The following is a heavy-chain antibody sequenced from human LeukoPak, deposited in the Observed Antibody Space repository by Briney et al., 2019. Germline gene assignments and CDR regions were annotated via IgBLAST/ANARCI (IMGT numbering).Heavy chain of an antibody. CDR3: ARDSTTVTYYFDY. V-gene: IGHV3-7*01. Sequence: PGGSLRLSCAASGFTFSSYWMSWVRQAPGKGLEWVANIKQDGSEKYYVDSVKGRFTISRDNAKNSLYLQMNSLRAEDTAVYYCARDSTTVTYYFDYWGQGTQVTVSS. CDR2: IKQDGSEK. CDR1: GFTFSSYW. D-gene: IGHD4-17*01. J-gene: IGHJ4*02.